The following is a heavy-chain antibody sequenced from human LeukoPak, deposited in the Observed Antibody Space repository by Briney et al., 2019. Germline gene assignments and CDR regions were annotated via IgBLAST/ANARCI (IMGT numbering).Heavy chain of an antibody. CDR3: ARAQSLTAPAGTFANS. CDR1: GYTFTGYF. J-gene: IGHJ4*02. D-gene: IGHD6-13*01. Sequence: ASVKVSCKASGYTFTGYFLHWVRRAAGQGFEWMGWINPNSGGTYYTQRFQGRVTMTRDTSISTAYMELSSLRSDDTAVYYCARAQSLTAPAGTFANSWGQGTLVTVSS. V-gene: IGHV1-2*02. CDR2: INPNSGGT.